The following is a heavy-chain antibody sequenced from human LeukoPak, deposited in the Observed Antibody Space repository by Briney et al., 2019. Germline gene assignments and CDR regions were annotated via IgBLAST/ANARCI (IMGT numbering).Heavy chain of an antibody. CDR1: GFTFSRYG. CDR2: ISYDGSNK. J-gene: IGHJ4*02. CDR3: AKEFCSGVNCYWAYFDY. V-gene: IGHV3-30*18. D-gene: IGHD2-15*01. Sequence: PGRSLRLSCVASGFTFSRYGMHWVRQAPGKGLEWVAVISYDGSNKYYADSVKGRFTISRDNSKNTLYLQMNSLRAEDTAVYYCAKEFCSGVNCYWAYFDYWGQGTLVTVSS.